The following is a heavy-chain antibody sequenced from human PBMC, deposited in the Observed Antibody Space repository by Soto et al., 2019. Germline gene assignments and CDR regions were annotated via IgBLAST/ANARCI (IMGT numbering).Heavy chain of an antibody. Sequence: ESGGGVVQPGRSLRLSCAASGFTFSNYGMHWVRQAPGKGLEWLAVMSFDGSNEYYADSVQGRLTISRDNSKNTLYLQMNRLRTEDTAVYHCAKDAAVAFDIWGQGTMVTVSS. CDR2: MSFDGSNE. CDR1: GFTFSNYG. J-gene: IGHJ3*02. V-gene: IGHV3-30*18. CDR3: AKDAAVAFDI. D-gene: IGHD2-15*01.